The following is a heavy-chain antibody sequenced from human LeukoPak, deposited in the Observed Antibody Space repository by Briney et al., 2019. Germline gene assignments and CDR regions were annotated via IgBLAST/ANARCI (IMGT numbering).Heavy chain of an antibody. CDR1: GYIFSGYS. CDR2: ISNNGRTM. J-gene: IGHJ3*02. V-gene: IGHV3-48*01. Sequence: GGSLRLSCAASGYIFSGYSINWVRQSPVTGLEWLSYISNNGRTMYYADSVRGRFTISRDNSKNTLYLQMNSLRAEDTAVYYCAKVDDSSGSYAFDIWGQGTMVTVSS. CDR3: AKVDDSSGSYAFDI. D-gene: IGHD3-22*01.